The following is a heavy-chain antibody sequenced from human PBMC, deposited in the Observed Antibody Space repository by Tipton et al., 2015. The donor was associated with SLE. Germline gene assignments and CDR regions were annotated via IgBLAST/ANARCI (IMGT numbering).Heavy chain of an antibody. J-gene: IGHJ6*02. CDR2: IYYSGST. CDR1: GGSISSYY. CDR3: ARQGQQLVRPYYYGMDV. V-gene: IGHV4-59*08. D-gene: IGHD6-13*01. Sequence: LRLSCTVSGGSISSYYWSWIRQPPGKGLEWIGYIYYSGSTYYNPSLKSRVTISVDTSKNQFSLKLSSVTAADTAVYYCARQGQQLVRPYYYGMDVWGQGTTVTASS.